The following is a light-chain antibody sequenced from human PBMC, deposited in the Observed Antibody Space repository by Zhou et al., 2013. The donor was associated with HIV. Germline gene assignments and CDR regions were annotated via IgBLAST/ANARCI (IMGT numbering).Light chain of an antibody. J-gene: IGKJ2*04. CDR3: QQYGNSPMCS. Sequence: EIALTQSPGTLSLSPGDRATLSCRASHSISSNYLAWYQQKPGQAPRLLIYSASTRATGIPDRFSGSGSGTDFTLTISRLEPEDFAVYYCQQYGNSPMCSFGQGTKLEIK. CDR1: HSISSNY. CDR2: SAS. V-gene: IGKV3-20*01.